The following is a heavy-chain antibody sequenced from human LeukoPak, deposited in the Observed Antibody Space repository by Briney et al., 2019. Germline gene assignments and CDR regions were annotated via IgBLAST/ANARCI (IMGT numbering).Heavy chain of an antibody. CDR3: ARGYCSGGSCFLFDY. V-gene: IGHV3-20*04. D-gene: IGHD2-15*01. J-gene: IGHJ4*02. CDR2: INWNGGST. Sequence: PGGSLRLSCAASGFIFTDYGMHWVRQAPGKGLEWVSGINWNGGSTGYADSVKGRFSILRDTAKNSLYLQMNSLRAEDTALYYCARGYCSGGSCFLFDYWGQGTLVTVSS. CDR1: GFIFTDYG.